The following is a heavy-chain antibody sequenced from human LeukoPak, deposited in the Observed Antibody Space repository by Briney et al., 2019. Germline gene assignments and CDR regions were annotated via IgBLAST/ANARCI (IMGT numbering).Heavy chain of an antibody. V-gene: IGHV4-59*08. Sequence: SETLSLTCTVSGGSISSYYWSWIRQPPGKGLEWIGYIYYSGSTNYNPSLKSRVTISVDTSKNQFSLMLSSVTAADTAVYYCARRSIGYFGLWGRGTLVTVSS. CDR1: GGSISSYY. D-gene: IGHD2/OR15-2a*01. J-gene: IGHJ2*01. CDR2: IYYSGST. CDR3: ARRSIGYFGL.